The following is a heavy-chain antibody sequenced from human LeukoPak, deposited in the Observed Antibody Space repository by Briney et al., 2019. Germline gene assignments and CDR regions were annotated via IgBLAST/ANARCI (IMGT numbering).Heavy chain of an antibody. CDR3: ARRVWATTISRDAFDI. CDR2: MHYSGST. Sequence: SETLSLTCTVSGASIRSSYWSWIRQPPGQGLEWIGHMHYSGSTNYNPSLKSRVAISVDTSKNQFSLKLSSVTAADTAVYYCARRVWATTISRDAFDIWGQGTMVTVSS. J-gene: IGHJ3*02. CDR1: GASIRSSY. D-gene: IGHD1-26*01. V-gene: IGHV4-59*01.